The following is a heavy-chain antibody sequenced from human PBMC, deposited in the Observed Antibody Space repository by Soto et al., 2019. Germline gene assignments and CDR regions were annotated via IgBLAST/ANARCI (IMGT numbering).Heavy chain of an antibody. V-gene: IGHV4-61*01. CDR1: GGSVGGRSYY. Sequence: SEILCLTRTVSGGSVGGRSYYWSWIRQPPGKGLEWIGYIYYSGSTNYNPSLKSRVTISVDTSKNQFSLKLSSVTAADTAVYYCARELIVGYGDYFFDYWGQGTLVTVSS. CDR3: ARELIVGYGDYFFDY. CDR2: IYYSGST. J-gene: IGHJ4*02. D-gene: IGHD4-17*01.